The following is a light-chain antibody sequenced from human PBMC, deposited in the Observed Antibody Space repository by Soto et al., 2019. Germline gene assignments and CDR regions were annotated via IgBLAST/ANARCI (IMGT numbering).Light chain of an antibody. Sequence: DIQMTQSPSTPSGSVGDRVTITCRASQTISSWLAWYQQKPGKAPKPLIYKASTLKSGVPSRFSGSGSGTEFTLTISSLQPDDFATYYCQHYNSYSEAFGQGTKVDIK. CDR3: QHYNSYSEA. CDR1: QTISSW. J-gene: IGKJ1*01. CDR2: KAS. V-gene: IGKV1-5*03.